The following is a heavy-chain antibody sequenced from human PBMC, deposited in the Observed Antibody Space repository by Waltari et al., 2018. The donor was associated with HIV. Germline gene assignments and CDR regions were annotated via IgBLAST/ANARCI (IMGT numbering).Heavy chain of an antibody. J-gene: IGHJ3*02. CDR2: IHPDSGGT. D-gene: IGHD3-10*01. CDR3: ARDRSNYGSGSYDAFDI. V-gene: IGHV1-2*06. CDR1: GYTFTDYY. Sequence: QVQLVQSGAEVKKPGASVKVSCKASGYTFTDYYIHWVRQAPGQGLEWMGRIHPDSGGTNFAKKFQGRVTMTRDTSISTVYMELNRLRSDDTAVYYCARDRSNYGSGSYDAFDIWGQETMVTVSS.